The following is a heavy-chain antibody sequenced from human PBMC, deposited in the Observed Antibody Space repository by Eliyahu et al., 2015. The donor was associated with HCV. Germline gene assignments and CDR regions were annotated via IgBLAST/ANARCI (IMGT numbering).Heavy chain of an antibody. CDR1: GGSISSGTSY. J-gene: IGHJ5*02. CDR3: AGRPGWFDP. V-gene: IGHV4-39*01. CDR2: IHYRGST. D-gene: IGHD6-25*01. Sequence: QLQLQESGPGLVKPSETLSLTCTVSGGSISSGTSYWGWIRQPPGKGLEWIGSIHYRGSTYYNPSLKSRVTISVDASKNQFSLKLTSATAADTAVYYCAGRPGWFDPWGQGTLVTVSS.